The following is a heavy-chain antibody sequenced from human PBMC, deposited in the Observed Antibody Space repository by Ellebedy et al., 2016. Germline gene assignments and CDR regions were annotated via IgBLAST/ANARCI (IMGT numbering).Heavy chain of an antibody. CDR1: GYTFTGYY. J-gene: IGHJ4*02. V-gene: IGHV1-2*04. CDR3: ARGRLVDTAMDDPLDY. Sequence: ASVKVSCKASGYTFTGYYMHWVRQAPGQGLEWMGWINPNSGGTNYAQKFQGWVTMTRDTSISTAYMELSRLRSDDTAVYYCARGRLVDTAMDDPLDYWGQGTLVTVSS. D-gene: IGHD5-18*01. CDR2: INPNSGGT.